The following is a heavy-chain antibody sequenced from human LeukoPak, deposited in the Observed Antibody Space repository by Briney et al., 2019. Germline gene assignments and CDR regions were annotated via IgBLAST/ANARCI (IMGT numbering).Heavy chain of an antibody. J-gene: IGHJ4*02. V-gene: IGHV4-31*03. CDR1: GGSISSGGYY. Sequence: SETLSLTCTVSGGSISSGGYYWSWIRQHPGKGLEWIGYIYYSGSTYYNPSLKRRVTISVDTSKNQFSLKLSSVTAADTAVYYCYARRDTAKIYYFDYWGQGTLVTVSS. D-gene: IGHD5-18*01. CDR2: IYYSGST. CDR3: YARRDTAKIYYFDY.